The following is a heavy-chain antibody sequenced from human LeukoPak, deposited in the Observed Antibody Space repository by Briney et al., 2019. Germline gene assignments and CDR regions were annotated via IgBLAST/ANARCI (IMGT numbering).Heavy chain of an antibody. V-gene: IGHV4-39*07. Sequence: SETLSLTCTVSGGSISSSSYYWGWIRQPPGKGLEWIGSIYYSGSTYYNPSLKSRVTISVDTSKNQFSLKLSSVAAADTAVYYCASPAMAFIDQGRYNYYYYMDVWGKGTTVTVSS. CDR2: IYYSGST. CDR1: GGSISSSSYY. J-gene: IGHJ6*03. D-gene: IGHD5-18*01. CDR3: ASPAMAFIDQGRYNYYYYMDV.